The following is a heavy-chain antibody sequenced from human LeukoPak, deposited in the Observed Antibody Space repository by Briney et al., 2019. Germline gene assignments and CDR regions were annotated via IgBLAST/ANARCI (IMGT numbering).Heavy chain of an antibody. CDR3: ASRPDDYGDYVWVY. CDR1: GGTFSSYA. V-gene: IGHV1-69*13. CDR2: IIPIFGTA. J-gene: IGHJ4*02. Sequence: ASVKVSCKASGGTFSSYAISWVRQAPGQGLEWMGGIIPIFGTANYAQKFQGRVTITQDESTSTPYMALSSLRSEDTAVYYCASRPDDYGDYVWVYWGQGTLVTVSS. D-gene: IGHD4-17*01.